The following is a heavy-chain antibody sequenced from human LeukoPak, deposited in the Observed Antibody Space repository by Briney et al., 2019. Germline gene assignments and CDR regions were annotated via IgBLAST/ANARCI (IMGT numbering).Heavy chain of an antibody. CDR3: ARLRTSWPFDY. CDR1: GGSFSGYY. D-gene: IGHD6-13*01. Sequence: PSETLSLTCAVYGGSFSGYYWSWIRQPPGKGLEWIGEINHSGSTNYNPSLKSRVTISVDTSKNQFSLKLSSVTAADTAVYYCARLRTSWPFDYWGQGTLVTVSS. V-gene: IGHV4-34*01. CDR2: INHSGST. J-gene: IGHJ4*02.